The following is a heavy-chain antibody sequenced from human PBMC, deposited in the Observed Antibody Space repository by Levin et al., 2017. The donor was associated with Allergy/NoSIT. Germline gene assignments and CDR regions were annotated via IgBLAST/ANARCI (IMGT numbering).Heavy chain of an antibody. Sequence: LSLTCAASGFPVSSNYMSWVRQAPGKGLEWVSVIYSGGSTYYADSVKGRFTISRDNSKNTLFLQMNSLRVEDTAVYYCARDSVGDTRVGYWGQGTLVTVSS. J-gene: IGHJ4*02. CDR1: GFPVSSNY. V-gene: IGHV3-53*01. CDR2: IYSGGST. D-gene: IGHD1-26*01. CDR3: ARDSVGDTRVGY.